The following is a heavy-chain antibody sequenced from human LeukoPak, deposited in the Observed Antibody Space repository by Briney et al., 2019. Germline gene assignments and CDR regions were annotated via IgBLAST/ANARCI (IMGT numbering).Heavy chain of an antibody. J-gene: IGHJ5*02. Sequence: GGALRLSCAASGFTFSSYGMHWVRQAPGKGLEWVAVIWYDGSNKFYADSVKGRFTISRDNSKNTLYLQMNSLRAEDTAVYYCAREYSAGWFDPWGQGTLVTVSS. V-gene: IGHV3-33*01. CDR1: GFTFSSYG. D-gene: IGHD6-13*01. CDR3: AREYSAGWFDP. CDR2: IWYDGSNK.